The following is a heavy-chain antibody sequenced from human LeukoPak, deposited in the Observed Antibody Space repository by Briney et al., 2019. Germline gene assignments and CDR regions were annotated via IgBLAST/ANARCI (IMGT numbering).Heavy chain of an antibody. CDR2: ISGSGGST. D-gene: IGHD3-9*01. CDR3: AKENYDILTGE. V-gene: IGHV3-23*01. J-gene: IGHJ4*02. CDR1: GFTFSSYG. Sequence: PGRSLRLSCAASGFTFSSYGMHWVRQAPGKGLEWVSAISGSGGSTYYADSVKGRFTISRDNSKNTLYLQMNSLRAEDAAVYYCAKENYDILTGEWGQGTLVTVSS.